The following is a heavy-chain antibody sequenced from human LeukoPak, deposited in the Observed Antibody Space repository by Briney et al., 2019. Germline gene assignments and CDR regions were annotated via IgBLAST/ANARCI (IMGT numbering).Heavy chain of an antibody. V-gene: IGHV1-2*02. CDR2: INPNSGGT. CDR1: GYIFTDYY. D-gene: IGHD3-22*01. CDR3: ARVIDYDSFYFDY. Sequence: GASVKVSCKASGYIFTDYYIHWVRQAPGQGLEWMGWINPNSGGTSYAQRFQGRVTITRDTSISTAYMELSRLRSDDTAVYYCARVIDYDSFYFDYWGQGTLVTVSS. J-gene: IGHJ4*02.